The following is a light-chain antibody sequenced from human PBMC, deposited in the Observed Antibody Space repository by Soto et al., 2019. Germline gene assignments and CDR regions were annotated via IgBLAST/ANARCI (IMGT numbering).Light chain of an antibody. CDR3: QQYNFWPPYT. CDR1: QSVTSN. CDR2: GAT. J-gene: IGKJ2*01. Sequence: EIVMTQSPATLSVSPGDRATLSCRASQSVTSNLAWYQQKPGQAPRLLIYGATTWATGIPARFSGSGSGTEFTLTITSLQSEDFAVYYCQQYNFWPPYTFGQGTKVDIK. V-gene: IGKV3-15*01.